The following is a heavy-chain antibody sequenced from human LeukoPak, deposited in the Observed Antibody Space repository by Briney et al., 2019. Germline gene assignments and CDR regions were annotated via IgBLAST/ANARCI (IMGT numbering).Heavy chain of an antibody. CDR2: ISYDGSNK. CDR1: GFTFSSYG. D-gene: IGHD3-22*01. V-gene: IGHV3-30*18. J-gene: IGHJ4*02. CDR3: AKSITMIVVAVPFDY. Sequence: HPGGSLRLSCAASGFTFSSYGMHWVRQAPGKGLEWVAVISYDGSNKYYADTVKGRFTISRDNSKNTLYLQMNSLRAEDTAVYYCAKSITMIVVAVPFDYWGQGTLVTVSS.